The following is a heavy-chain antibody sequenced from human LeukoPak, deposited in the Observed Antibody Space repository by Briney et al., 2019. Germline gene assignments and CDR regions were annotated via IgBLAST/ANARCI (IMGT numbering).Heavy chain of an antibody. D-gene: IGHD6-13*01. CDR3: AKVAQDSSSWYGEAYYFDY. CDR2: ISWSSDSI. Sequence: GGSLRLSCAASGFTFDDYAMHWVRQAPGKGLEWVSGISWSSDSIGYADSVKGRFTISRDNAKNSLYLQMNSLRAEDMALYYCAKVAQDSSSWYGEAYYFDYWGQGTLVTVSS. CDR1: GFTFDDYA. J-gene: IGHJ4*02. V-gene: IGHV3-9*03.